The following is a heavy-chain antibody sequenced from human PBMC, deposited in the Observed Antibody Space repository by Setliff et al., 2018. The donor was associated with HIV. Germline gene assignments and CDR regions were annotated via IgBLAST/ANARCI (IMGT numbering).Heavy chain of an antibody. D-gene: IGHD2-8*01. CDR3: ARGKVLRGNILYY. CDR1: GYTFINYG. CDR2: ISAYNGNT. V-gene: IGHV1-18*01. J-gene: IGHJ4*02. Sequence: ASVKVSCKASGYTFINYGISWVRQAPGQGLEWMGWISAYNGNTNYAQQLQGRVTMTRDTSISTAYMELSSLRSEDTAVYYCARGKVLRGNILYYWGQGTLVTVSS.